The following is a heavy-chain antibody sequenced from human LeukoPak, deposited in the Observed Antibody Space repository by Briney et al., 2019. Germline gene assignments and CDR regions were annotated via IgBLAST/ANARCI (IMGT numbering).Heavy chain of an antibody. CDR1: GFTFSSYA. CDR2: ITTTGGRT. D-gene: IGHD6-19*01. Sequence: GGSLRLSCAASGFTFSSYAMTWVRQAPGKGLEWVSTITTTGGRTYYADSVKGRFTISRDNAKNSLYLQMNSLRAEDTAVYYCARVLIAVGYYMDVWGKGTTVTVSS. CDR3: ARVLIAVGYYMDV. J-gene: IGHJ6*03. V-gene: IGHV3-23*01.